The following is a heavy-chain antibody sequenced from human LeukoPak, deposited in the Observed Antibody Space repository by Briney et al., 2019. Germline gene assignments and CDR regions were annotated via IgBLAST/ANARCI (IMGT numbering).Heavy chain of an antibody. V-gene: IGHV4-39*01. Sequence: SETLSLTCTVSGCSISSSSYYWGWIRQPPGKGLEWIGSIYYSVSTYYNPSLKSLITISADTSKNQFSLELRFVTAGDTAVYYCASLGACLEWDSGSFPDYWGQGTLVTVSS. CDR2: IYYSVST. J-gene: IGHJ4*02. CDR3: ASLGACLEWDSGSFPDY. D-gene: IGHD3-10*01. CDR1: GCSISSSSYY.